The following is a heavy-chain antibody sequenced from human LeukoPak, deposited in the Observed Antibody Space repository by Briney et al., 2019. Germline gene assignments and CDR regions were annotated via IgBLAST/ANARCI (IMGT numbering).Heavy chain of an antibody. J-gene: IGHJ4*02. CDR2: ISGSGDST. CDR1: GFTFSNFA. CDR3: AKNRGNYYYFDY. V-gene: IGHV3-23*01. D-gene: IGHD4-11*01. Sequence: VGSLRLSCAASGFTFSNFAMSWVRQPPGKGLEWVSAISGSGDSTYYADSVKGRFTISRDNSKNTLYLQMNSLRAEDTAVYYCAKNRGNYYYFDYWGQGTLVTVSS.